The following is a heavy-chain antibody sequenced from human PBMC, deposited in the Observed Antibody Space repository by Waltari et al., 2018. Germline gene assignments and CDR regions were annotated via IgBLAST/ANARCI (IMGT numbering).Heavy chain of an antibody. D-gene: IGHD2-2*01. J-gene: IGHJ4*02. CDR2: IYTSGST. Sequence: QVQLQESGPGLVKPSETLSLTCTVSGGSISSYYWSWIRQPAGKGLEWIGRIYTSGSTNYTPTLKSRVTMSVDTSKNQFSLKLSSVTAADTAVYYCARSCSSTSCYYYFDYWGQGTLVTVSS. CDR1: GGSISSYY. V-gene: IGHV4-4*07. CDR3: ARSCSSTSCYYYFDY.